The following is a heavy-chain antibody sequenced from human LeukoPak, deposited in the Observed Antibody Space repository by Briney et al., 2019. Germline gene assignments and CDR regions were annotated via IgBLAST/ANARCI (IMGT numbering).Heavy chain of an antibody. D-gene: IGHD5-12*01. Sequence: GASVKVSCKASGYTFTGYYMHWVRQAPGQGLEWMGWINPNSGGTNYAQKFQGRVTMTRDTSISTAYMELSRLRSDDTAVYYCARARPTGYSGYGQNWFDPWGQGTLVTVSS. CDR1: GYTFTGYY. J-gene: IGHJ5*02. CDR3: ARARPTGYSGYGQNWFDP. CDR2: INPNSGGT. V-gene: IGHV1-2*02.